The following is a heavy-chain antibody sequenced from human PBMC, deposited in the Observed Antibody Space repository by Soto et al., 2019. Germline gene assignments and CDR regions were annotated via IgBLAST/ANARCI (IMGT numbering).Heavy chain of an antibody. CDR2: IKSKSDGGTT. D-gene: IGHD2-15*01. V-gene: IGHV3-15*01. CDR3: TTDLWRIAVVVGSTGYFNP. Sequence: GGSLRLSCAASGFTFSDAWMSWVRQAPGKGLDWVGRIKSKSDGGTTEYAAPVRGRFTISRDDSKNTLYLQMNSLKTEDTAVYYCTTDLWRIAVVVGSTGYFNPWGQGTPVTVYS. J-gene: IGHJ5*02. CDR1: GFTFSDAW.